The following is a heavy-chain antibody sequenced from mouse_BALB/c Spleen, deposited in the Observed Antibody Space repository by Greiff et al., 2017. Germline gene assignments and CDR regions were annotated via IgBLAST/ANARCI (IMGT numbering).Heavy chain of an antibody. V-gene: IGHV5-6-5*01. CDR2: ISSGGST. CDR3: ARGRDGNYPSWFAY. D-gene: IGHD2-1*01. Sequence: EVHLVESGGGLVKPGGSLKLSCAASGFTFSSYAMSWVRQTPEKRLAWVASISSGGSTYYPDSVKGRFTISRDNARNILYLQMSSLRSEDTAMYYCARGRDGNYPSWFAYWGQGTLVTVSA. J-gene: IGHJ3*01. CDR1: GFTFSSYA.